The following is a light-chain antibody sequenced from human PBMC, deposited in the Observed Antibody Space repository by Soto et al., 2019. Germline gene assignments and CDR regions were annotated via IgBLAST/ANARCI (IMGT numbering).Light chain of an antibody. V-gene: IGKV1-13*02. CDR2: DAS. CDR1: QGISSA. J-gene: IGKJ2*01. Sequence: AIQLTQSPSSLSASVGDRVTITCRASQGISSALAWYQQKPGKAPKLLIYDASSLESGVPSRFSGSGSGTDFTLTISSLQPEDFATYYCQQFNSYPPYTFGQGPKLELK. CDR3: QQFNSYPPYT.